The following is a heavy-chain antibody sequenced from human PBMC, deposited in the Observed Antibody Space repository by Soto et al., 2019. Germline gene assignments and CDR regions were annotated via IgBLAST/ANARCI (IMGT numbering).Heavy chain of an antibody. D-gene: IGHD3-9*01. CDR3: ASLMGRYYDILTGYYHDAFDI. V-gene: IGHV1-46*01. CDR1: GYTFTSYY. Sequence: SVKVSCKASGYTFTSYYMHWVRQAPGEGLEWMGIINPSGGSTSYAQKFQGRVTMTRDTSTSTVYMELSSLRSEDTAVYYCASLMGRYYDILTGYYHDAFDIWGQGTMVTVSS. CDR2: INPSGGST. J-gene: IGHJ3*02.